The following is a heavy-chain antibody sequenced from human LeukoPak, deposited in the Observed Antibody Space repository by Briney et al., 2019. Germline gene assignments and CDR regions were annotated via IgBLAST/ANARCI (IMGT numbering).Heavy chain of an antibody. CDR3: ARVPIIADRSGYRPPDS. V-gene: IGHV3-7*01. Sequence: PGGSLRLSCAASGFTFSSYWMSWVRQAPGKGLEWVANIKQDGSEENYVDSVKGRFTISRDNAKNSLYLQMNSLRAEDTAMYHCARVPIIADRSGYRPPDSWGQGTLVTVSS. CDR2: IKQDGSEE. D-gene: IGHD3-22*01. J-gene: IGHJ4*02. CDR1: GFTFSSYW.